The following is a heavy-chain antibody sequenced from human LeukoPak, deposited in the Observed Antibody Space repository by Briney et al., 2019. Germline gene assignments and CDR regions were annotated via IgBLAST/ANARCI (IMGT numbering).Heavy chain of an antibody. CDR2: IYYSGST. CDR3: SRLGYSSDSNWFDP. J-gene: IGHJ5*02. D-gene: IGHD5-18*01. V-gene: IGHV4-39*01. Sequence: SETLSLTCTVSGGSISSSSYYWGWIRQPPGKGLEWIGSIYYSGSTYYNPSLKSRVTISVDTSKNQFSLKLSSVTAADTAVYYCSRLGYSSDSNWFDPWGQGTLDPVSS. CDR1: GGSISSSSYY.